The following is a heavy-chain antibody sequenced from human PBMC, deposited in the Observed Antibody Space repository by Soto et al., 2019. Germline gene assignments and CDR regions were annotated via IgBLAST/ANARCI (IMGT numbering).Heavy chain of an antibody. CDR1: GFTFSDYY. CDR2: ISSSSSYT. D-gene: IGHD3-16*01. J-gene: IGHJ4*02. V-gene: IGHV3-11*06. CDR3: ARRGVEYYFDY. Sequence: LRLSCAASGFTFSDYYMSWIRQAPGKGLEWASYISSSSSYTNYADSVKGRFTISRDNAKNSLYLQMNSLRAEDTAVYYCARRGVEYYFDYWGQGTLVTVSS.